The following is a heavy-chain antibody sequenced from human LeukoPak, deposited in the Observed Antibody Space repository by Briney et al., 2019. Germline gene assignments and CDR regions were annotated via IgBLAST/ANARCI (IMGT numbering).Heavy chain of an antibody. D-gene: IGHD6-13*01. J-gene: IGHJ4*02. Sequence: GGSLRLSCAASGFTFDDYAMHWVRQAPGKGLEWVSGISWNSGSIGYADSVKGRFTISRDNAKNSLYLQMNSLIAEDMALYYCAKDSSSWLEYYFDYWGQGTLVTVSS. V-gene: IGHV3-9*03. CDR1: GFTFDDYA. CDR3: AKDSSSWLEYYFDY. CDR2: ISWNSGSI.